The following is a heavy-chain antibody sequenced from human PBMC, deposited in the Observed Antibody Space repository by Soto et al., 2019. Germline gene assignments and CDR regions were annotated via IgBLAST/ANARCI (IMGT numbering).Heavy chain of an antibody. Sequence: GESLKISCQGYGYSFTSNWIGWVRQMPGKGLELMGVIYPGDSDTRYSPSFQGQVTISADTSIKTAYLQWSSMKASDTAIYYCAKLASTILATLTLCPSGYFDHWGQGTLVTVSS. V-gene: IGHV5-51*01. CDR2: IYPGDSDT. CDR3: AKLASTILATLTLCPSGYFDH. D-gene: IGHD3-3*01. CDR1: GYSFTSNW. J-gene: IGHJ4*02.